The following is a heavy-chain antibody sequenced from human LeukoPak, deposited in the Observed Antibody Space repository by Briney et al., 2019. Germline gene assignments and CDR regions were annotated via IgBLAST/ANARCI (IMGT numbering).Heavy chain of an antibody. CDR1: GFTFDDYT. V-gene: IGHV3-43*01. J-gene: IGHJ4*02. D-gene: IGHD1-26*01. Sequence: PGGSLRLSCAASGFTFDDYTMHWVRQAPGKGLEWVSLISWDGGSTYYADSVKGRFTISRDNSKNSLYLQMNNLRTEDTALYYCAGQYSGSYPYWGQGTLVTVSS. CDR2: ISWDGGST. CDR3: AGQYSGSYPY.